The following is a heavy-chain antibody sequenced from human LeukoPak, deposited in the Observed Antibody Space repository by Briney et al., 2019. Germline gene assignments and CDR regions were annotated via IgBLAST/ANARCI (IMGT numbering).Heavy chain of an antibody. CDR3: AKELYDFSGCLDY. CDR1: GFTFSTYA. J-gene: IGHJ4*02. Sequence: PGGSLRLSCEASGFTFSTYAMSWVRLAPGKGLEWVSAISGSGGINYADSVRGRFTISRDSSKNTLYLQMNSLRAEDTAIYYCAKELYDFSGCLDYWGQGTLVTVSS. CDR2: ISGSGGI. D-gene: IGHD3/OR15-3a*01. V-gene: IGHV3-23*01.